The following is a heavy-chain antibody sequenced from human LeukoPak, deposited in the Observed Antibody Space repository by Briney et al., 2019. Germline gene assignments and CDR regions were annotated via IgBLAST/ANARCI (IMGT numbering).Heavy chain of an antibody. D-gene: IGHD6-6*01. CDR2: ISYDGSNK. J-gene: IGHJ6*03. CDR3: AKAGDSSSSGNYYYYMDV. V-gene: IGHV3-30*18. CDR1: GFTFSSQG. Sequence: GGALRLSFAASGFTFSSQGMARGRQAPGRVLEWVAVISYDGSNKYYADSVKGRFTISRDNSKNTLYLQMNSLRADDTAVYYCAKAGDSSSSGNYYYYMDVWGKGTTVTVSS.